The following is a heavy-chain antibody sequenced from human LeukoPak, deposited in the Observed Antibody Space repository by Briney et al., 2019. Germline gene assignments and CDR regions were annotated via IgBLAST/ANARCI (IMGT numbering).Heavy chain of an antibody. CDR1: GFTFSSYA. CDR3: ARDNRAVAGVFDY. D-gene: IGHD6-19*01. Sequence: GGSLRLSCAASGFTFSSYAMHWVRQAPGKGLEWVAVISYDGSNKYYADSVKGRFTISRDNAKNSLYLQMNSLRAEDTAVYYCARDNRAVAGVFDYWGQGTLVTVSS. CDR2: ISYDGSNK. J-gene: IGHJ4*02. V-gene: IGHV3-30*04.